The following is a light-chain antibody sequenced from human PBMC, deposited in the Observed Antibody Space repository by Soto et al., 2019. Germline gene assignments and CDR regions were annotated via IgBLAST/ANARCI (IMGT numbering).Light chain of an antibody. V-gene: IGLV4-69*01. CDR1: SAHSGYA. CDR2: VNTDGSH. CDR3: QTWGTGIHRV. Sequence: QSVLTQSPSASASLGASVRLTCTLTSAHSGYAIAWHQQQPEKGPRYLMKVNTDGSHTKGDGIPDRFSGSSSGAERYLTISSLQSEDEADYYCQTWGTGIHRVFGGGTKLTVL. J-gene: IGLJ3*02.